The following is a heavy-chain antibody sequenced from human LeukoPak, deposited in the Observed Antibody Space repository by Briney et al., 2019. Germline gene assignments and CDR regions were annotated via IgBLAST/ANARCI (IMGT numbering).Heavy chain of an antibody. CDR2: ISYDGGNK. D-gene: IGHD1-26*01. Sequence: PGGSLRLSCAASGFTFSSYGMHWVRQAPGKGLEWVAVISYDGGNKYYADSVKGRFTISRDNSKNTLYLQMNSLRAEDTAVYYCAKDQEGELLTFGYWGQGTLVTVSS. CDR3: AKDQEGELLTFGY. J-gene: IGHJ4*02. CDR1: GFTFSSYG. V-gene: IGHV3-30*18.